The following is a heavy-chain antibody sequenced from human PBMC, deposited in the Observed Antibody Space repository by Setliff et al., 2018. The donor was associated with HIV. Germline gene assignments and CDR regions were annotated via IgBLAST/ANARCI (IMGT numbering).Heavy chain of an antibody. CDR1: GGSINSRSYY. J-gene: IGHJ4*02. CDR3: ARRGMWSYETGGNPTATFDY. D-gene: IGHD2-8*02. V-gene: IGHV4-39*01. CDR2: IYFSGTP. Sequence: SETLSLTCTVSGGSINSRSYYWAWIRQPPGKGLEWVASIYFSGTPYYNPSLKNRVTISVDTSKNQFSLKLSSVTAADTAVYFCARRGMWSYETGGNPTATFDYWGQGVLVTVSS.